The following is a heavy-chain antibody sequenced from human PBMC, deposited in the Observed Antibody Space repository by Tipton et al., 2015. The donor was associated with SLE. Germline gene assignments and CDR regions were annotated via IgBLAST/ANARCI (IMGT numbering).Heavy chain of an antibody. CDR2: IYYSGST. D-gene: IGHD2-15*01. J-gene: IGHJ3*02. V-gene: IGHV4-39*07. CDR1: GGSISSSNYY. Sequence: TLSLTCTVSGGSISSSNYYWGRIRQPPGKGLEWIGNIYYSGSTYYNPSLKSRVTISVDTSKNQFSLKLSSVTAADTAVYYCARDCGSCYSGAFDIWGQGTMVTVSS. CDR3: ARDCGSCYSGAFDI.